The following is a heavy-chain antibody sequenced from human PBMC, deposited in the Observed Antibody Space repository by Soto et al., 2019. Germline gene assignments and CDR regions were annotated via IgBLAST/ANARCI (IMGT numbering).Heavy chain of an antibody. J-gene: IGHJ5*02. CDR1: GFTFSDSW. D-gene: IGHD4-4*01. CDR3: VRGGSNYAA. CDR2: IKPDESEK. Sequence: EVQLVESGGGLVQPGGSLRLSCTASGFTFSDSWMTWVRQAPGEGLEWVARIKPDESEKKYADSVKGRFSTSRDNAKNSLYLQMDSLRGEDTAVYYCVRGGSNYAAWGQVTLVTVAS. V-gene: IGHV3-7*01.